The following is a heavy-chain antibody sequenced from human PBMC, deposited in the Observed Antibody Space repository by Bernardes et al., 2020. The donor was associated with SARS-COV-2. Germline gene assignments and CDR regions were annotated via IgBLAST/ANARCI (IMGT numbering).Heavy chain of an antibody. CDR3: ARGSPLYTRGMDV. CDR2: INHSGST. V-gene: IGHV4-34*01. Sequence: SETLSLTCAVYGGSFSGYYWSWIRQPPGKGLEWIGEINHSGSTNYNPSLKSRVTISVDTSKNQFSLKLSSVTAADTAVYYCARGSPLYTRGMDVWGQGTTVTVSS. CDR1: GGSFSGYY. J-gene: IGHJ6*02. D-gene: IGHD3-16*02.